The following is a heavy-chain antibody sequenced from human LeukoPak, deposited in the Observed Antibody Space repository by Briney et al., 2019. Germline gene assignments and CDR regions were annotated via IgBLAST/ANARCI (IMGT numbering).Heavy chain of an antibody. CDR2: ISSSGSTI. V-gene: IGHV3-48*03. CDR3: AELGITMIGGV. CDR1: GFTFSSYE. J-gene: IGHJ6*04. Sequence: GGSLRLSCAASGFTFSSYEMNWVRQAPGKGLEWVSYISSSGSTIYYADPVKGRFTISRDNAKNTLYLQMNSLRAEERAVYYCAELGITMIGGVWGKGTTVTISS. D-gene: IGHD3-10*02.